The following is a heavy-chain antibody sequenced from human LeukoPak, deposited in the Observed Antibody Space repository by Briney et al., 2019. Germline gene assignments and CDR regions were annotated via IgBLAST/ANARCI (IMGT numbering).Heavy chain of an antibody. J-gene: IGHJ4*02. V-gene: IGHV3-11*04. CDR1: GFTFSDYY. D-gene: IGHD3-9*01. Sequence: GGSLRLSCAASGFTFSDYYMSWIRQAPGKGLEWVSYISSSGSTIYYADSVKGRFTISRDNAKNSLYLQMNSLRAEDTAVYYCAKEGDYDILTGYTLVDYWGQGTLVTVSS. CDR2: ISSSGSTI. CDR3: AKEGDYDILTGYTLVDY.